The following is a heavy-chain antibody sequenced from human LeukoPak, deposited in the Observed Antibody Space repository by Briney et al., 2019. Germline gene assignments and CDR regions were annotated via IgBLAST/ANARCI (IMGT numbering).Heavy chain of an antibody. CDR3: AASPDYYDSSGYSYYFDY. D-gene: IGHD3-22*01. CDR1: VFTFTSSA. J-gene: IGHJ4*02. Sequence: SVKVSCKASVFTFTSSAVQWVRQARGQRLEWIGWIIVGSGNTNYAQKFQERVTITRDMSTSTAYMELSSLRSEDTAVYYCAASPDYYDSSGYSYYFDYWGQGTLVTVSS. CDR2: IIVGSGNT. V-gene: IGHV1-58*01.